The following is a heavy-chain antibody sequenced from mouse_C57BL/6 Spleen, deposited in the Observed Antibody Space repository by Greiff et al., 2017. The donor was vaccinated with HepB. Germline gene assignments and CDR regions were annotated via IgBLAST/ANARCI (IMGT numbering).Heavy chain of an antibody. CDR2: IDPSDSET. CDR3: ARGYYGSSPAWFAY. V-gene: IGHV1-52*01. J-gene: IGHJ3*01. Sequence: VQLQQPGAELVRPGSSVKLSCKASGYTFTSYWMHWVKQRPIQGLEWIGNIDPSDSETHYNQKFKDKATLTVDKSSSTAYMLLSSLTSEDSAVYSCARGYYGSSPAWFAYWGQGTLVTVSA. CDR1: GYTFTSYW. D-gene: IGHD1-1*01.